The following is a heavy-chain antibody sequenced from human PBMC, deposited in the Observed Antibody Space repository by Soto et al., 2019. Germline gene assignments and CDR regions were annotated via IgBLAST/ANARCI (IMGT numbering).Heavy chain of an antibody. V-gene: IGHV3-48*03. J-gene: IGHJ1*01. CDR2: ISGSGSTI. D-gene: IGHD2-8*01. CDR1: GFTFSSHE. Sequence: GGSLRLSCEATGFTFSSHELNWIRQTPGTRLEWIAKISGSGSTINYADSVKGRFTISRDNVQRTLHLQMDSLRVEDTGVYYCARGGVYWGRGTLVTVSS. CDR3: ARGGVY.